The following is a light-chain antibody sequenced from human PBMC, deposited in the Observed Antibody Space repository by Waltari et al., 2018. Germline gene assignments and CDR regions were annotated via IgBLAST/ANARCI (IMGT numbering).Light chain of an antibody. CDR1: QNIYTN. V-gene: IGKV3D-15*01. CDR3: QQYYGWPLT. Sequence: ETVMTQSPATLSVSPGERVTISCRASQNIYTNLAWYQQKPGQAPRVLVYGASTRASGIPVRFSGSGSGTEFTLTISSLQSEDCAVYFCQQYYGWPLTFGGGSKVEVK. J-gene: IGKJ4*01. CDR2: GAS.